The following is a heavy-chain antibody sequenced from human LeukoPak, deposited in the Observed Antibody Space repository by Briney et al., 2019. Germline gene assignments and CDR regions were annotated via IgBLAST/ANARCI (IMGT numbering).Heavy chain of an antibody. CDR1: GYTLTELS. CDR3: ATDLYDSSGYGAFDI. J-gene: IGHJ3*02. D-gene: IGHD3-22*01. CDR2: FDPEDGEA. V-gene: IGHV1-24*01. Sequence: GASVKVSCKVSGYTLTELSMHWVRQAPGKGLEWMGGFDPEDGEAIYAQKFQGRVTMTEDTSTDTAYMELSSLRSEDTAVYYCATDLYDSSGYGAFDIWGQGTMVTVSS.